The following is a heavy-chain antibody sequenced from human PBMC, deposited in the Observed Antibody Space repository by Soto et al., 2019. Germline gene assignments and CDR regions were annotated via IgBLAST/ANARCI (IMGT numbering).Heavy chain of an antibody. CDR1: GGSISTGGYY. J-gene: IGHJ4*02. Sequence: QVQLQESGPGLVKPSQTLSLTCTVSGGSISTGGYYWTWIRQHPGKGLEWIGYIYYSGSTYYNPSLKSRVTISVDTSKNQFSLKLSSVTAADTAVYYCARHIGVTGTRGFDYWGQGTLVTVSS. V-gene: IGHV4-31*03. D-gene: IGHD6-19*01. CDR2: IYYSGST. CDR3: ARHIGVTGTRGFDY.